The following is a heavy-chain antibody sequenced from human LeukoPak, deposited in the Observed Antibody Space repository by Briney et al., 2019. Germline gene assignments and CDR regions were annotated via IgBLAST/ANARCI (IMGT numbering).Heavy chain of an antibody. V-gene: IGHV3-23*01. D-gene: IGHD6-19*01. Sequence: GGSLRLSCAASGFTFSSYAMSWVRQAPGKGLEWVSATSGSGGSTYYADSVKGRFTISRDNAKNSLYLQMNSLRAEDTAVYSCARLRVAGTDYDYWGQGTLVTVSS. CDR2: TSGSGGST. CDR1: GFTFSSYA. CDR3: ARLRVAGTDYDY. J-gene: IGHJ4*02.